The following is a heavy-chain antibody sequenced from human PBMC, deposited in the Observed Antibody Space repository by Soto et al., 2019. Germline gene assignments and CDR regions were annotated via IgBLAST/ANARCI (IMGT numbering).Heavy chain of an antibody. CDR1: GYTFTSYD. J-gene: IGHJ4*02. D-gene: IGHD6-19*01. V-gene: IGHV1-8*01. CDR2: MKPNSGNT. Sequence: ASVKVSCKASGYTFTSYDINWVRQATGQGLEWMGWMKPNSGNTGYAQRFQGRVTMTRNTSISTAYMELSSLRSEDTAVYYCVRPSSGWSYSFDYWGQGTLVTVSS. CDR3: VRPSSGWSYSFDY.